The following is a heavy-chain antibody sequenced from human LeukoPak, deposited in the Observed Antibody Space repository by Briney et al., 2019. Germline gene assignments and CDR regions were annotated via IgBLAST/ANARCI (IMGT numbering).Heavy chain of an antibody. CDR3: ARYGSGSYNRPFDY. D-gene: IGHD3-10*01. V-gene: IGHV3-48*02. J-gene: IGHJ4*02. Sequence: PGGSLRLSCAASGFSVSSNYMSWVRQAPGKGLEWVSYISSSSSTIYYADSVKGRFTISRDNAKNSLYLQMNSLRDEDTAVYYCARYGSGSYNRPFDYWGQGTLVTVSS. CDR2: ISSSSSTI. CDR1: GFSVSSNY.